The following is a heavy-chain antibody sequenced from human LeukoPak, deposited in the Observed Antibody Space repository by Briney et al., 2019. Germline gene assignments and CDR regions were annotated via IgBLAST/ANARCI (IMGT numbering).Heavy chain of an antibody. D-gene: IGHD4-17*01. CDR1: GFTFASCP. V-gene: IGHV3-23*01. CDR2: ISGSGTST. Sequence: QSGGSLRLSCAASGFTFASCPMSWVRQAPGKGLEWVSHISGSGTSTHYADSVKGRFTISRDNSEDTLYLQMNSLSPDDMALYFCAKGYGDSDWFDPWGQGTLVTVSS. J-gene: IGHJ5*02. CDR3: AKGYGDSDWFDP.